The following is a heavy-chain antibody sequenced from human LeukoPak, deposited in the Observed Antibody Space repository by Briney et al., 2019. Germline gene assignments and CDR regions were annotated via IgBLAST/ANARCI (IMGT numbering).Heavy chain of an antibody. Sequence: GGSLRLSCAASGFTFSNYAMSWVRQAPGKGLEWVSAISGSGGSTYYADSVKGRFTISRDNSKNTLYLQMNSLRVEDTAVYYCAPRVVTAIPKLDYWGQGTLVTVSS. V-gene: IGHV3-23*01. CDR1: GFTFSNYA. CDR2: ISGSGGST. CDR3: APRVVTAIPKLDY. D-gene: IGHD2-21*02. J-gene: IGHJ4*02.